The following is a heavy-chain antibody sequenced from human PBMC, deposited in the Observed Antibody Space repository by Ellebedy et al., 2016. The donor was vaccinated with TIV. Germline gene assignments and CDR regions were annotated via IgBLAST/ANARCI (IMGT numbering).Heavy chain of an antibody. CDR3: AKDRWQWLRGMDV. CDR2: ISSSSSTI. CDR1: GFTFSSYS. D-gene: IGHD6-19*01. V-gene: IGHV3-48*01. J-gene: IGHJ6*02. Sequence: GESLKISXAASGFTFSSYSMNWVRQAPGKGLEWVSYISSSSSTIYYADSVKGRFTISRDNAKNSLYLQMNSLRAEDTAVYYCAKDRWQWLRGMDVWGQGTTVTVSS.